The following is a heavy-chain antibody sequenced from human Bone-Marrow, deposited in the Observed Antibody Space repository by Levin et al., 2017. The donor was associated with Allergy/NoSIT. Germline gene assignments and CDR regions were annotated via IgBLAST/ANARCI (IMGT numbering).Heavy chain of an antibody. V-gene: IGHV4-39*01. Sequence: SSETLSLTCTVSGGSISSSSYYWGWIRQPPGTGLEWIGSIYYSGSTYYNPSLKSRVTISVDTSKNQFSLKLSSVTAADTAVYYCARHRGHSAYWGGYNWFDPWGQGTLVTVSS. J-gene: IGHJ5*02. CDR1: GGSISSSSYY. D-gene: IGHD2-21*01. CDR2: IYYSGST. CDR3: ARHRGHSAYWGGYNWFDP.